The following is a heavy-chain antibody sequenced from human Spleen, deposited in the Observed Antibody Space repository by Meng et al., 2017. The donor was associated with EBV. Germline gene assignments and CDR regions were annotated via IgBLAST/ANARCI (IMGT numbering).Heavy chain of an antibody. D-gene: IGHD3-10*01. CDR2: IKNNTWNP. CDR3: ASESGRGFTPDY. Sequence: VQLDPSGFLFKEPRGLVKVSLKSFGNIFCQYGINWVRQSPGQGLEVMGWIKNNTWNPTYAQGFTGRFVFSFDTSVSTAYLQISDLKAEDTAVYYCASESGRGFTPDYWGQGTLVTVSS. V-gene: IGHV7-4-1*02. CDR1: GNIFCQYG. J-gene: IGHJ4*02.